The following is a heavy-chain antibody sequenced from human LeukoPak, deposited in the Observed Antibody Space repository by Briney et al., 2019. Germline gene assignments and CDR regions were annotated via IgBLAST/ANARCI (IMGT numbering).Heavy chain of an antibody. V-gene: IGHV5-51*01. D-gene: IGHD2-15*01. J-gene: IGHJ5*02. CDR3: ARSVVVAATPNWFDP. CDR1: GYTFTSYW. Sequence: GESLKISCEGSGYTFTSYWIGWVRQMPGKGLEWMGIIYPGDSDTRYSPSFQGQVTISADKSISTAYLQWSSLKASDTAMYYCARSVVVAATPNWFDPWGQGTLVTVSS. CDR2: IYPGDSDT.